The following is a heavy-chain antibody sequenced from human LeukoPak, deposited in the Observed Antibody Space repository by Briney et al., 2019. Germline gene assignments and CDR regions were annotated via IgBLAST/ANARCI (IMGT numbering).Heavy chain of an antibody. CDR1: GLTVGSYW. CDR3: ASTFPYCTSGTCAL. J-gene: IGHJ4*02. V-gene: IGHV3-7*01. CDR2: INTNGVVK. Sequence: PGGSLRLSCAASGLTVGSYWMRWVRQAPGKGLEWVANINTNGVVKNFVRSVKGRFTISRDNAANSLYLPVNRLRAEDSAVYYCASTFPYCTSGTCALGGQGTLVTVSS. D-gene: IGHD2-15*01.